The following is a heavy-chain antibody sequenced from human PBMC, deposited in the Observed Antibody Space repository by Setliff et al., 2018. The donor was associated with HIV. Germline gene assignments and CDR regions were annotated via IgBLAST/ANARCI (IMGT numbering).Heavy chain of an antibody. CDR2: IYHSGTT. D-gene: IGHD3-3*01. V-gene: IGHV4-38-2*02. CDR3: ARDGFWSGYIEY. Sequence: PSETLSLTCAVSGYSISSGYYWGWIRQPPGKGLEWVGSIYHSGTTYYNPSLKSRVTMSVDTSKNQFSLKLSSVTAADTAVYYCARDGFWSGYIEYWGQGTLVTVSS. J-gene: IGHJ4*02. CDR1: GYSISSGYY.